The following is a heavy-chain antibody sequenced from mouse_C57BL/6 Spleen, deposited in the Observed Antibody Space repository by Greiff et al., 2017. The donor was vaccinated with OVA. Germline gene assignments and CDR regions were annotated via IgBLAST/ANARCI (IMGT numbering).Heavy chain of an antibody. Sequence: VHVKQSVAELVRPGASVKLSCTASGFNIKNTYMHWVKQRPEQGLEWIGRIDPANGSTKYASKFQGKATITADKSSNTAYLQLSSLTSEDTAIYYYAIYDPAYWGQGTLVTVSA. CDR2: IDPANGST. D-gene: IGHD2-3*01. J-gene: IGHJ3*01. CDR1: GFNIKNTY. V-gene: IGHV14-3*01. CDR3: AIYDPAY.